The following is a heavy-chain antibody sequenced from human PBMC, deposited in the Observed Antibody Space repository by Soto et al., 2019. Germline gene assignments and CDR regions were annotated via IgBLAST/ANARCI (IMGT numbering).Heavy chain of an antibody. CDR3: TRPPRDSRDTAGSEEFDY. J-gene: IGHJ4*02. Sequence: GGSLRLSCAPSGFPFSGSAMHWVRQAPGKGLEWVGHIRSKANSHATAYAASVKGRFTISRDVSKNTAYLQMNSLKPEDTAVYFCTRPPRDSRDTAGSEEFDYWGLGTLVTVSS. D-gene: IGHD3-10*01. V-gene: IGHV3-73*01. CDR2: IRSKANSHAT. CDR1: GFPFSGSA.